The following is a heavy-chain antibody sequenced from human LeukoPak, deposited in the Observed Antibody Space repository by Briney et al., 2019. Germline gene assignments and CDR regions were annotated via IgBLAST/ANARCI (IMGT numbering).Heavy chain of an antibody. CDR3: ASSPNYDYVWGSYRPTYYFDY. J-gene: IGHJ4*02. Sequence: PSETLSLTCAVYGGSFSGYYWSWIRLPPGKGLEWIGEINHSGSTNYNPSLKSRVTISVDTSKNQFSLKLSSVTAADTAVYYCASSPNYDYVWGSYRPTYYFDYWGQGTLVTVSS. D-gene: IGHD3-16*02. V-gene: IGHV4-34*01. CDR1: GGSFSGYY. CDR2: INHSGST.